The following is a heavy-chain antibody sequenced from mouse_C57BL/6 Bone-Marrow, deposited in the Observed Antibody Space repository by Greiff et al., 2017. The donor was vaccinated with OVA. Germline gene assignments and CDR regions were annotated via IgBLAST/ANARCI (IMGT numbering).Heavy chain of an antibody. CDR3: ASFGSRDWYFDV. Sequence: QVHVKQSGAELARPGASVKLSCKASGYTFTSYGISWVKQRTGQGLEWIGEIYPRSGNTYYNEKFKGKATLTADKSSSTAYMELRSLTSEDSAVYFCASFGSRDWYFDVWGTGTTVTVSS. CDR2: IYPRSGNT. D-gene: IGHD1-1*01. J-gene: IGHJ1*03. V-gene: IGHV1-81*01. CDR1: GYTFTSYG.